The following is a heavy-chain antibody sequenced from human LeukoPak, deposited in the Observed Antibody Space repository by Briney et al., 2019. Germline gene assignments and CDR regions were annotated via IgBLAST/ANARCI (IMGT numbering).Heavy chain of an antibody. D-gene: IGHD6-13*01. J-gene: IGHJ4*02. CDR1: GYTFSGYY. Sequence: GASVKVSCKASGYTFSGYYMHWVRQAPGQGLEWMGWINSNSGDTNYAQKFQGRVTMTRDTSISTAYMELSRLRSDDTAVYYCARGAMAAAGSYWGQGTLVIVSS. CDR2: INSNSGDT. V-gene: IGHV1-2*02. CDR3: ARGAMAAAGSY.